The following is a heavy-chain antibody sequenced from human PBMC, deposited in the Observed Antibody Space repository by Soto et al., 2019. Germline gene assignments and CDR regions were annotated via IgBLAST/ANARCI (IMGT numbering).Heavy chain of an antibody. V-gene: IGHV3-53*01. CDR1: GFNVSDNY. Sequence: SLRLSCAASGFNVSDNYMTWVRQAPGRGLAWVSVIYSGGSTYYADSVKGRFTISRDMSKNTLYLQMNSLRAEDTAVYFCAREVPVAGHFDYWGQGTLVTVSS. D-gene: IGHD6-19*01. CDR3: AREVPVAGHFDY. J-gene: IGHJ4*02. CDR2: IYSGGST.